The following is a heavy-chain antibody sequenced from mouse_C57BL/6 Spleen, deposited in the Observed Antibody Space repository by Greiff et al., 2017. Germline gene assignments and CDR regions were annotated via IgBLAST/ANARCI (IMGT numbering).Heavy chain of an antibody. Sequence: VQLQQPGAELVMPGASVKLSCKASGYTFTSYWMHWVKQRPGQGLEWIGEIDPSDSYTNYNQKFKGKSTLTVDKSSSTAYMQLSSLTSEDSAVYYCARNWDRGGYFDYWGQGTTLTVSS. J-gene: IGHJ2*01. CDR3: ARNWDRGGYFDY. CDR1: GYTFTSYW. V-gene: IGHV1-69*01. CDR2: IDPSDSYT. D-gene: IGHD4-1*01.